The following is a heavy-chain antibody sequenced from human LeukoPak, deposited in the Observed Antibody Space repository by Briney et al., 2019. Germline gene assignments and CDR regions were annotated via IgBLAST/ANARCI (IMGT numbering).Heavy chain of an antibody. V-gene: IGHV4-34*01. CDR2: INHSGST. CDR3: ARGCVAVAGFDY. CDR1: GGSFSGYY. J-gene: IGHJ4*02. D-gene: IGHD6-19*01. Sequence: SETLPLTCAVYGGSFSGYYWSWIRQPPGKGLEWIGEINHSGSTNYNPSLKSRVTISVDTSKNQFSLKLSSVTAADTAVYYCARGCVAVAGFDYWGQGTLVTVSS.